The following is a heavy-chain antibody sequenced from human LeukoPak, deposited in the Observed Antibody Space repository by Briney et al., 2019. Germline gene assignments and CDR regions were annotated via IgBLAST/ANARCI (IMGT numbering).Heavy chain of an antibody. V-gene: IGHV1-69*05. CDR2: IIPIFGTA. CDR3: ASPTYDHGDPLDY. D-gene: IGHD4-17*01. CDR1: GGTFSSYA. Sequence: SVKVSCKASGGTFSSYAISWVRQAPGQGLEWMGGIIPIFGTANYAQKFQGRVTITTDESTSTAYMELSSLRSEDTAVYYCASPTYDHGDPLDYWGQGTLVTVSS. J-gene: IGHJ4*02.